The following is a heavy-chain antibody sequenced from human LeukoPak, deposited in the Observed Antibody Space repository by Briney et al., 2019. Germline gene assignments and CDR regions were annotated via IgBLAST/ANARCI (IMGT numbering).Heavy chain of an antibody. Sequence: ASVKVSCKASGYTFTSYGISWVRQAPGQGLEWMGWINPNSGGTNYAQKFQGRVTMTRDTSISTAYMELSRLRSDDTAVYYCARDRNYVAFDYWGQGTLVTVSS. CDR1: GYTFTSYG. CDR3: ARDRNYVAFDY. V-gene: IGHV1-2*02. CDR2: INPNSGGT. D-gene: IGHD1-7*01. J-gene: IGHJ4*02.